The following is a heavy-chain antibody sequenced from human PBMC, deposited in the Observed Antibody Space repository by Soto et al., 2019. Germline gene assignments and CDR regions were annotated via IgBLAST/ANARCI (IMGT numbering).Heavy chain of an antibody. D-gene: IGHD2-2*01. J-gene: IGHJ2*01. CDR1: GGTFSSYT. Sequence: QVQLVQSGAEVKKPGSSVKVSCKASGGTFSSYTISWVRQAPGQGLEWMGRIIPILGIANYAQKFQGRVTITADKSTSTAYMELSSLRSEDTAVYYCAREKVVPAAYWYFDLWCRGTLVTVSS. V-gene: IGHV1-69*08. CDR3: AREKVVPAAYWYFDL. CDR2: IIPILGIA.